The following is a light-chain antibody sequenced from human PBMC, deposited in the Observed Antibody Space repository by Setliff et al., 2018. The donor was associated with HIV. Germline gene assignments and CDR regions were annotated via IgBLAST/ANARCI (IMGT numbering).Light chain of an antibody. J-gene: IGLJ3*02. CDR2: DVH. CDR3: SSYTASRALV. Sequence: SALTQPASVSGSPGQSITISCTGSSSDVGGYDYVAWYQQNPGKTPELLIFDVHNRPSGVSHRFSGSKSGNTASLTISGLQAEDEADYYCSSYTASRALVFGGGTKVTVL. CDR1: SSDVGGYDY. V-gene: IGLV2-14*03.